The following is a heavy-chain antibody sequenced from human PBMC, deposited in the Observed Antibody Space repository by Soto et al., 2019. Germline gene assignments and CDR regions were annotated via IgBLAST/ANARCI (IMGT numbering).Heavy chain of an antibody. CDR2: IYHYGST. CDR1: GDSLDSGDSY. CDR3: ARGVYADYSYYFEY. J-gene: IGHJ4*02. V-gene: IGHV4-30-4*01. Sequence: PSETLSLTCTVSGDSLDSGDSYWGWIRQPPGKGLEWIGYIYHYGSTSYNPSLKSRLIISVDTSKNQFSLKVSSVTGADTAVYYCARGVYADYSYYFEYWGQGAQVTVSS. D-gene: IGHD4-17*01.